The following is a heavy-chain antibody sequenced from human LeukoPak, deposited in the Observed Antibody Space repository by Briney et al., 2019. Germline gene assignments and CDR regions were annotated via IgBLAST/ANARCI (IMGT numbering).Heavy chain of an antibody. D-gene: IGHD1-7*01. CDR2: INSDGSST. CDR3: ARDLPYGNYYFDY. V-gene: IGHV3-74*01. J-gene: IGHJ4*02. Sequence: PGGSLRLSCAASGFTFSSYWMHWVRQAPGKGLVWVSRINSDGSSTTYADSVKGRFTISRDNAKNSLYLQMNSLRAEDTAVYYCARDLPYGNYYFDYWGQGTLVTVSS. CDR1: GFTFSSYW.